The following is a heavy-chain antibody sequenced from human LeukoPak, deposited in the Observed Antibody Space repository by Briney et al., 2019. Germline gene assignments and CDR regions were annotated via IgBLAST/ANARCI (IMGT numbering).Heavy chain of an antibody. CDR2: INHSGST. D-gene: IGHD3-10*01. CDR3: ARGGGELVFYYFDY. J-gene: IGHJ4*02. Sequence: SETLSLTCAVYGGSFSDYYWSCIRQPPGKGLEWIGEINHSGSTNYNPSLKSRVTISVDTSKNQFSLKLSSVTAADTAVYYCARGGGELVFYYFDYWGQGALVSVSS. CDR1: GGSFSDYY. V-gene: IGHV4-34*01.